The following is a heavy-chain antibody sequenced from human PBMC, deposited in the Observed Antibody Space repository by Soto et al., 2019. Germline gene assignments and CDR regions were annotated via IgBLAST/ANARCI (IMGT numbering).Heavy chain of an antibody. D-gene: IGHD2-15*01. Sequence: PGGSLRLSCAASGFTFSSYWMHWVRQAPGKGLVWVSRINSDGSSTSYADSVKGRFTISRDNAKNTLYLQMNSLRAEDTAVYYCARDRDIVVVVAATRGYYYYGMDVWGQGTPVTVSS. CDR3: ARDRDIVVVVAATRGYYYYGMDV. CDR1: GFTFSSYW. V-gene: IGHV3-74*01. CDR2: INSDGSST. J-gene: IGHJ6*02.